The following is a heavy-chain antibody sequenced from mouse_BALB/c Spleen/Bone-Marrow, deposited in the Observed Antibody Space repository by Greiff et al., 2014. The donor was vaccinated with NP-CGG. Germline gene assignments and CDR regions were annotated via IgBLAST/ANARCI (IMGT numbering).Heavy chain of an antibody. Sequence: VQLQQSGPELVKPGASVRIPCKASGYTFTDYHVDWVKQSHGKSLAWIGDIDPNNGTTIYNRNFKGKATLTVDKSSSTAYMELRSLTSEDTAVYYCARPNTTPFDYWGQGTLVTVSS. D-gene: IGHD2-12*01. CDR3: ARPNTTPFDY. J-gene: IGHJ3*01. CDR1: GYTFTDYH. V-gene: IGHV1-18*01. CDR2: IDPNNGTT.